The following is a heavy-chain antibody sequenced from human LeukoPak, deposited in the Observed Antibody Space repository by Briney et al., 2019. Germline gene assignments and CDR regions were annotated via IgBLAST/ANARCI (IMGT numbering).Heavy chain of an antibody. CDR1: GFTVSSNY. Sequence: QPGGSLRLSCAASGFTVSSNYMSWVRQAPGKGLEWVSVIYSGGSTYYADSVKGRFTISRDNSKNTLYLQMNSLRAEDTAVYYCASRLDYYYGMDVWGQGTTVTVSS. CDR2: IYSGGST. V-gene: IGHV3-66*01. D-gene: IGHD5-12*01. J-gene: IGHJ6*02. CDR3: ASRLDYYYGMDV.